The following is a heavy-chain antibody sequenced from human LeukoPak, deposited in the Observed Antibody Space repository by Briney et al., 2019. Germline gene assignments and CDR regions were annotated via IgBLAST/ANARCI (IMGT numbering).Heavy chain of an antibody. Sequence: PSETLSLTCTVSGGSISSSSYYWGWIRQPPGKGLEWIGSIYYSGSTYYNPSLKSRVTISVDTSKNQFSLKLSSVTAADTAVYYSARLYIAVAGTEWFDPWGQGTLVTVSS. CDR1: GGSISSSSYY. CDR2: IYYSGST. CDR3: ARLYIAVAGTEWFDP. D-gene: IGHD6-19*01. J-gene: IGHJ5*02. V-gene: IGHV4-39*01.